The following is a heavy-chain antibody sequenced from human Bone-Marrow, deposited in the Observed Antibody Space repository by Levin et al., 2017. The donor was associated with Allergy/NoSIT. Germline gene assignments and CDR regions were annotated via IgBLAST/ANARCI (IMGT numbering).Heavy chain of an antibody. CDR3: AKDVGITMVRGVIVYGMDV. D-gene: IGHD3-10*01. V-gene: IGHV3-30*18. CDR1: GFTFSSYG. CDR2: ISYDGSNK. Sequence: SCAASGFTFSSYGMHWVRQAPGKGLEWVAVISYDGSNKYYADSVKGRFTISRDNSKNTLYLQMNSLRAEDTAVYYCAKDVGITMVRGVIVYGMDVWGQGTTVTVSS. J-gene: IGHJ6*02.